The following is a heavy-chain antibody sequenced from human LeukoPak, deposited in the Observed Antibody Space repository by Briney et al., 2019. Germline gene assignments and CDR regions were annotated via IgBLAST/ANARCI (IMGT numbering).Heavy chain of an antibody. CDR2: IIPIFGTA. D-gene: IGHD3-10*01. CDR3: ARARSYYGSGKPYYYGMDV. J-gene: IGHJ6*02. CDR1: GGTFSSYA. V-gene: IGHV1-69*13. Sequence: ASVKVSCQASGGTFSSYAISWVRQAPGQGLEWMGGIIPIFGTANYAQKFQGRVTITADESTSTAYMELSSLRSEDTAVYYCARARSYYGSGKPYYYGMDVWGQGTTVTVSS.